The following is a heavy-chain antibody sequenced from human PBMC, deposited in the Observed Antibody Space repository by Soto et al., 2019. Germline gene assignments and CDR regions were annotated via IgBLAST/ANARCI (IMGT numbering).Heavy chain of an antibody. CDR1: GFSFSSHV. CDR2: ISAGGETT. V-gene: IGHV3-23*01. CDR3: TNSKYASGWSNFGY. Sequence: EVQLLESGGGFVQPGGSLRLSCAASGFSFSSHVMSWVRQAPGKGLEWVSVISAGGETTFYADSVQGRFTISRDNSKNTLFLEITSPRAEDTALYYCTNSKYASGWSNFGYWGQGTLVRVSS. D-gene: IGHD6-19*01. J-gene: IGHJ4*02.